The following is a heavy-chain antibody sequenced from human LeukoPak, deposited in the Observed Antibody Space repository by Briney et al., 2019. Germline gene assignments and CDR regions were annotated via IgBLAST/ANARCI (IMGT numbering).Heavy chain of an antibody. V-gene: IGHV3-23*01. D-gene: IGHD2-15*01. CDR1: GFTFNNYA. J-gene: IGHJ5*02. CDR3: ATFCSGGDCYSFAP. Sequence: TGGSLRLSCAASGFTFNNYAMTWVRQAPGKGLEWVSTIIGSGGSTDYADSVKGRFTISRDNSKDTLFLQMDSLRVEDTAVYYCATFCSGGDCYSFAPWGQGTLSPSPQ. CDR2: IIGSGGST.